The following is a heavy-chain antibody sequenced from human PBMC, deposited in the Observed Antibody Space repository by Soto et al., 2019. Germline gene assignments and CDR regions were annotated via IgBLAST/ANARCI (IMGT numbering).Heavy chain of an antibody. CDR2: INPSGGST. Sequence: ASVKVSCKASGYTFTSYYMHWVRQAPGQGLEWMGIINPSGGSTSYAQKFQGRVTMTRDTSTSTVYMELSSLRSEDTAVYYCARERKLYSSSWYRDAFDIWGQGTMVTVSS. CDR3: ARERKLYSSSWYRDAFDI. CDR1: GYTFTSYY. V-gene: IGHV1-46*03. D-gene: IGHD6-13*01. J-gene: IGHJ3*02.